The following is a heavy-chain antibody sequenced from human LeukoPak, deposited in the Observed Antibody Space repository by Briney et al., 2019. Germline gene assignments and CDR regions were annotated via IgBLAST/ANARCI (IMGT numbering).Heavy chain of an antibody. D-gene: IGHD1-26*01. CDR1: GFTFSSYS. V-gene: IGHV3-21*01. CDR3: ATFGSSLAFDI. CDR2: ISSSSSYI. J-gene: IGHJ3*02. Sequence: GGSLRLSCAASGFTFSSYSMNWVRQAPGKGLEWVSSISSSSSYIYYADSVKGRFTISRDNAKNSLYLQMNSLRAEDTAVYCCATFGSSLAFDIWGQGTMVTVSS.